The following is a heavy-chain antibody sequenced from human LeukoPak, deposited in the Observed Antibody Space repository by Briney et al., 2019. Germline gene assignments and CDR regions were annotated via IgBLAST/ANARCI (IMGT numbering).Heavy chain of an antibody. D-gene: IGHD6-13*01. Sequence: SETLSLTCTVSGGSMSSYYWSWIRQPPGKGLEWIGYIYYSESTNYNPSLKSRVTISVDTSKNQFSLKLSSVTAADTAVYYCARLVGSSWYHEVLLGRDYWGQGTLVTVSS. CDR3: ARLVGSSWYHEVLLGRDY. CDR2: IYYSEST. J-gene: IGHJ4*02. V-gene: IGHV4-59*08. CDR1: GGSMSSYY.